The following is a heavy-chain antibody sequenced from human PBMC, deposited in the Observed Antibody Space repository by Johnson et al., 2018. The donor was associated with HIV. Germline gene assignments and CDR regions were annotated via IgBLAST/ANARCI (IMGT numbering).Heavy chain of an antibody. CDR3: AKGLVYADPDDAFDI. V-gene: IGHV3-66*02. CDR2: IYSGGST. Sequence: VESGGGLVQPGGSLRLSCAASGFTVSSNYMSWVRQAPGKGLEWVSIIYSGGSTYYADSVKGRFPISRDNSQNTLYLQMNSLRAEDTAVYYCAKGLVYADPDDAFDIWGQGTMVTVSS. J-gene: IGHJ3*02. D-gene: IGHD2-8*01. CDR1: GFTVSSNY.